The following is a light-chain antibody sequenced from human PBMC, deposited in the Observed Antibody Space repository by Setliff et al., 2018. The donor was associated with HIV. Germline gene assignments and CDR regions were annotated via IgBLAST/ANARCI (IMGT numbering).Light chain of an antibody. CDR3: CSYFDYMRV. CDR2: EVT. V-gene: IGLV2-23*02. CDR1: TRDFGPHSF. J-gene: IGLJ3*02. Sequence: QSVLAQPVSVSGSPGQSMTISCSGATRDFGPHSFVSWYHQGPVKTPRLIIYEVTKRRSGVSDRFSWAKSGNTASMTISGLRADDEGDYYCCSYFDYMRVFGGGTKVTVL.